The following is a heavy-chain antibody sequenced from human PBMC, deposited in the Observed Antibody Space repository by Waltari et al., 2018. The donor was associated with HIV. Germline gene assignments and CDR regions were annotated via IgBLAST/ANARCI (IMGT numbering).Heavy chain of an antibody. D-gene: IGHD4-4*01. CDR3: AREGARMTTMIYYYYGMDV. J-gene: IGHJ6*02. CDR2: SNPNSVGT. V-gene: IGHV1-2*06. Sequence: QVQPAQPGAEIKNPGASVTVPCNASVYNFTGHYTHWVLQAPGQGLEWMGRSNPNSVGTNYAQQCQGRVTMTRDTSISTAYMELSRLRSDDTAVYYCAREGARMTTMIYYYYGMDVWGQGTTVTVSS. CDR1: VYNFTGHY.